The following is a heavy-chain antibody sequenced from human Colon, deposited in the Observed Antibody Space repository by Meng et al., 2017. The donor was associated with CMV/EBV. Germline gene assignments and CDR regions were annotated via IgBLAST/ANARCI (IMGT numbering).Heavy chain of an antibody. J-gene: IGHJ6*02. CDR3: AKDISPVGGTTGYHGMDV. D-gene: IGHD1-7*01. V-gene: IGHV3-9*01. Sequence: SLRLSCVASGFTFDDYAMHWVRLAPGKGLEWVSSITWNSGRTGYVDSVEGRFTISRDNAKNSLYLQMNGLRAEDTALYYCAKDISPVGGTTGYHGMDVWGQGTTVTVSS. CDR1: GFTFDDYA. CDR2: ITWNSGRT.